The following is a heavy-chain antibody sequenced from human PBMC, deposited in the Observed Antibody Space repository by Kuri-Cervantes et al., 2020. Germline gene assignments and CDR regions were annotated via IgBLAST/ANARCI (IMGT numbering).Heavy chain of an antibody. CDR1: GFTFSTYW. Sequence: GESLKISCAASGFTFSTYWMHWVRQVPGKGPVWVARINADGSDTSYADSVKGRFTISRDNAKNTLYLQMNSPRAEDTAVYYCAREDDYGDYVGAFDYWGQGTLVTVSS. D-gene: IGHD4-17*01. V-gene: IGHV3-74*01. CDR2: INADGSDT. J-gene: IGHJ4*02. CDR3: AREDDYGDYVGAFDY.